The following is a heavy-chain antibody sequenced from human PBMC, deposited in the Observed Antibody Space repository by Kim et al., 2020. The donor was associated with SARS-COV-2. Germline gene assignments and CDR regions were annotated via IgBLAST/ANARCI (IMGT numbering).Heavy chain of an antibody. D-gene: IGHD4-4*01. Sequence: SETLSLTCTVSGGSISSGGYYWSWIRQHPGKGLEWIGYIYYSGSTYYNPSLKSRVTISVDTSKNQFSLKLSSVTAADTAVYYCARVPYSNYEPYFDYWGQGTLVTVSS. V-gene: IGHV4-31*03. J-gene: IGHJ4*02. CDR3: ARVPYSNYEPYFDY. CDR2: IYYSGST. CDR1: GGSISSGGYY.